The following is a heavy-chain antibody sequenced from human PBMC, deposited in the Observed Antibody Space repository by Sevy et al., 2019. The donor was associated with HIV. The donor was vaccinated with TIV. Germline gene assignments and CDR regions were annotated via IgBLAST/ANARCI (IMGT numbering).Heavy chain of an antibody. CDR1: GFTFSSYG. CDR3: AKIYYDSSGYYSARHYYYYGMDV. Sequence: GGSLRLSCAASGFTFSSYGMHWVRQAPGKGLEWVAVISYDGSNKYYADSVKGRFTISRDNSKNTRYLQMNSLRAEDTAVYYCAKIYYDSSGYYSARHYYYYGMDVWGQGTTVTVSS. CDR2: ISYDGSNK. V-gene: IGHV3-30*18. J-gene: IGHJ6*02. D-gene: IGHD3-22*01.